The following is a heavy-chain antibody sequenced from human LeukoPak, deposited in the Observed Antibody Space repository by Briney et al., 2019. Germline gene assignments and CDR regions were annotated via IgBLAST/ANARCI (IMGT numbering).Heavy chain of an antibody. CDR3: AGGGLLLTHDAFDI. V-gene: IGHV4-30-2*01. Sequence: SQTLSLTCAVSGGSISSGGYSWSWIRQPPGKGLEWIGYIYHSGSTYYNPSLKSRVTISVDRSKNQFSQKLSSVTAADTAVYYCAGGGLLLTHDAFDIWGQGTMVTVSS. CDR2: IYHSGST. D-gene: IGHD2-21*01. CDR1: GGSISSGGYS. J-gene: IGHJ3*02.